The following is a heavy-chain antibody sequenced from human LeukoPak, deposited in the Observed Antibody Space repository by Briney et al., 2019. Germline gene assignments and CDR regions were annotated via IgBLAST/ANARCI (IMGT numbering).Heavy chain of an antibody. V-gene: IGHV3-23*01. CDR2: ISGSGGST. Sequence: GGSLRLSCAASGFTFSSYAMSWVRQAPGKGLEWVSGISGSGGSTYYADSVKGRFTISRDNSKNTLYLQMNSLRAEDTAVYYCAKVRTVVYYFDYWGQGTLVTVSP. D-gene: IGHD4-23*01. CDR1: GFTFSSYA. J-gene: IGHJ4*02. CDR3: AKVRTVVYYFDY.